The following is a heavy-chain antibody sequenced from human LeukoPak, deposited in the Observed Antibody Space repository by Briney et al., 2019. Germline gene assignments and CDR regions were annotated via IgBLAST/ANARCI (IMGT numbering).Heavy chain of an antibody. CDR1: GFTFSRYT. J-gene: IGHJ4*02. V-gene: IGHV3-48*02. CDR2: ISTSGSAM. Sequence: PGGSPRLSCAASGFTFSRYTMNWVRQAPGKGLEWVSHISTSGSAMYYADSVKGRFTISRDNAKDSLYLQMNSLRDEDTAVYYCASSGSYRFDYWGQGTLVTVSS. CDR3: ASSGSYRFDY. D-gene: IGHD1-26*01.